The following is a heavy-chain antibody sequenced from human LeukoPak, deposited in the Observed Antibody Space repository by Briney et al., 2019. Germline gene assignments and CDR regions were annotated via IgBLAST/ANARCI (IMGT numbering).Heavy chain of an antibody. CDR3: ARAGIAVAGQAEYFQH. CDR2: IYYSGST. V-gene: IGHV4-39*02. D-gene: IGHD6-19*01. Sequence: SETLSLTCTVSGDSISSSSHYWGWIRQPPGKGLEWIGSIYYSGSTHYNLSLKSRVTISVDTSKNQFSLNLNSVTAADTAVYYCARAGIAVAGQAEYFQHWGQGTLVTVSS. CDR1: GDSISSSSHY. J-gene: IGHJ1*01.